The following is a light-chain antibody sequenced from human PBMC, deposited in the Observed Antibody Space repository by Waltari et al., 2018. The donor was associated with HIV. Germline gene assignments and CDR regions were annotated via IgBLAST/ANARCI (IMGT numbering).Light chain of an antibody. CDR2: SNN. CDR1: SSNIGINA. Sequence: QSVLTQPPSASGTPGQRVTISCSGSSSNIGINAVNWSQQFPGTAPNLRIYSNNQRPSGVPDRFSGSKSGTSASLAISGLQSEDEADYYCAAWDDSLNGLVFGTGTKVTVL. V-gene: IGLV1-44*01. J-gene: IGLJ1*01. CDR3: AAWDDSLNGLV.